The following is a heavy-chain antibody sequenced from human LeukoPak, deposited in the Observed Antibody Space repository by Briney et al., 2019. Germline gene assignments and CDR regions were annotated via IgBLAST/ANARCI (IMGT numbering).Heavy chain of an antibody. V-gene: IGHV4-59*12. CDR2: IYYSGST. CDR1: GGSISSYY. J-gene: IGHJ4*02. D-gene: IGHD3-3*01. CDR3: ARDDGSGVDY. Sequence: SETLSLTCTVSGGSISSYYWSWIRQPPGKGLEWIGYIYYSGSTNYNPSLKSRVTISVDTSKNQSSLKLSSVTAADTAVYYCARDDGSGVDYWGQGTLVTVSS.